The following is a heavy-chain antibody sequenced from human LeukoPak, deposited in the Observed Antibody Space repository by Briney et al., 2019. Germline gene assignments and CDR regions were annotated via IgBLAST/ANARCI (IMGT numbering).Heavy chain of an antibody. CDR1: GFPFNDYY. V-gene: IGHV3-11*01. CDR3: ARDVAETAAAGTNYFDF. J-gene: IGHJ4*02. D-gene: IGHD6-13*01. CDR2: ISSRGDSI. Sequence: GGSLRLSCAASGFPFNDYYMSWIRQAPGKGLEWISYISSRGDSIYYAQSVKGRFTISRDNAKNSLYLQMNSLRGEDTAIYYCARDVAETAAAGTNYFDFWGQGTLVTVSS.